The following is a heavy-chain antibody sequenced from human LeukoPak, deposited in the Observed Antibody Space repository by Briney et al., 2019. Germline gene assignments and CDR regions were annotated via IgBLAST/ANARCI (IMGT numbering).Heavy chain of an antibody. CDR1: GFTFSSHA. J-gene: IGHJ4*02. Sequence: GGSLRLSCAASGFTFSSHAMSWVRQAPGKGLEWVSAISGSGGNTYYADSVKGRFTISRDNSKNTLYLQMNSLRAEDTAVYYCAKAVLQWLVLFYFDYWGQGTLVTVSS. CDR3: AKAVLQWLVLFYFDY. CDR2: ISGSGGNT. V-gene: IGHV3-23*01. D-gene: IGHD6-19*01.